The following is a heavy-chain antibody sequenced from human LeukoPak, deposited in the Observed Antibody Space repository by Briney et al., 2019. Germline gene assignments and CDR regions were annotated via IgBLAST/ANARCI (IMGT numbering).Heavy chain of an antibody. D-gene: IGHD3-10*01. J-gene: IGHJ4*02. CDR1: GGSISSGDYY. V-gene: IGHV4-30-4*01. Sequence: SQTLSLTCTVSGGSISSGDYYWSWIRQPPGKGLEWIGYIYYSGSTYYNPSLKSRVTISVDTSKNQFSLKLSSVTAADTAVYYCARVRTRGSGSYQTYYFDYWGQGTLVTVSS. CDR3: ARVRTRGSGSYQTYYFDY. CDR2: IYYSGST.